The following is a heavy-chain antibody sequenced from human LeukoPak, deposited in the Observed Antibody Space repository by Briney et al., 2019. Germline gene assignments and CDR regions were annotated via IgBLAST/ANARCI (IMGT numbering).Heavy chain of an antibody. CDR2: IYSGGST. Sequence: QPGGSLRLSCAASGFTVSSNYMSWVRQAPGKGLEWVSVIYSGGSTYYADSVKGRFTISRDNSKNTLYLQMNSLRAEDTAVYYCARDRLWFGDSTEYYFDYWGQGTLVTVSS. V-gene: IGHV3-66*01. CDR1: GFTVSSNY. D-gene: IGHD3-10*01. CDR3: ARDRLWFGDSTEYYFDY. J-gene: IGHJ4*02.